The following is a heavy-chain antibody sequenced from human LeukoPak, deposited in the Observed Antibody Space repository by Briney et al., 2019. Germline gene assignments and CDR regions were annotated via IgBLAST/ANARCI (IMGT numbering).Heavy chain of an antibody. CDR1: GGSFSGYY. D-gene: IGHD2-2*01. V-gene: IGHV4-34*01. J-gene: IGHJ6*04. Sequence: SETLSLTCAVYGGSFSGYYWSWIRQPPGKGLEWIGEINHSESTNYNPSLKSRVTISVDTSKNQFSLKLSSVTAADTAVYYCASSRYQYCSSTSCYLYYYYGMDVWGKGTTVTVSS. CDR2: INHSEST. CDR3: ASSRYQYCSSTSCYLYYYYGMDV.